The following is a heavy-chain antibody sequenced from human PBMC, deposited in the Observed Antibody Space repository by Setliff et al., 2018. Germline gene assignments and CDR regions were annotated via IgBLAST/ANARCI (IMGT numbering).Heavy chain of an antibody. Sequence: ASETLSLTCTVSGGSICSYYWSWIRQPPGKGLEWIGYIYTSGSTNYNPSLKSRVTISVDTSNNQSSLRLTSVTAADAAVYYCARQRGNSGFLDFWGQGALVTVSS. CDR3: ARQRGNSGFLDF. J-gene: IGHJ4*02. CDR2: IYTSGST. D-gene: IGHD5-12*01. CDR1: GGSICSYY. V-gene: IGHV4-59*03.